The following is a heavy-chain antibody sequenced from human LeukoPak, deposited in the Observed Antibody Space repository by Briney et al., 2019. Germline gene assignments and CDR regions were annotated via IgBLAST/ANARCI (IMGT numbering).Heavy chain of an antibody. CDR1: GFTFSSYE. D-gene: IGHD4-17*01. CDR2: ISSSGSTI. J-gene: IGHJ4*02. V-gene: IGHV3-48*03. CDR3: ASGWDYGDYLDY. Sequence: PGGSLRLSCAASGFTFSSYEMNWVRQAPGKGLEWVSYISSSGSTIYYADSVKGRFTISRDNAKNSLCLQMNSLRAEDTAVYYCASGWDYGDYLDYWGQGTLVTVSS.